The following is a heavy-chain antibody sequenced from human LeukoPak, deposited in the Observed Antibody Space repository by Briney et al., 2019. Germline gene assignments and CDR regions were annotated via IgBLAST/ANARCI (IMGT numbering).Heavy chain of an antibody. CDR1: GGSISSCC. V-gene: IGHV4-4*07. CDR3: ARGANCSPGHCHFDY. D-gene: IGHD2-15*01. CDR2: IYRSGSI. Sequence: SETLSLTCSVSGGSISSCCWSWVRQPAGKGLEWIGRIYRSGSIDYNPSLMSRVTMSIDTSRNQFSLKLTSVTAADTAVYYCARGANCSPGHCHFDYWGQGTLVAVSP. J-gene: IGHJ4*02.